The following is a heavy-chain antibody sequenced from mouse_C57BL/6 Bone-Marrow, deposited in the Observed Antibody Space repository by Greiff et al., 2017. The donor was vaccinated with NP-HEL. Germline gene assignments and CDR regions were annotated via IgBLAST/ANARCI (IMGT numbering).Heavy chain of an antibody. CDR3: TTYYYGSSLYWYFDV. CDR1: GFNIKDDY. V-gene: IGHV14-4*01. D-gene: IGHD1-1*01. CDR2: IDPENGDT. Sequence: EVMLVESGAELVRPGASVKLSCTASGFNIKDDYMHWVKQRPEQGLEWIGWIDPENGDTEYASKFQGKATITADTSSNTAYLQLSSLTSEDTAVYYCTTYYYGSSLYWYFDVWGTGTTVTVSS. J-gene: IGHJ1*03.